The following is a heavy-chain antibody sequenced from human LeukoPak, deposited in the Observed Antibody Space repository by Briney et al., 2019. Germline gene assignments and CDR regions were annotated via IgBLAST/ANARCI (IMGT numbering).Heavy chain of an antibody. V-gene: IGHV3-64D*06. J-gene: IGHJ4*02. CDR1: GFTFSTYV. CDR2: ISSNGDNT. Sequence: GGSLRLSCSVSGFTFSTYVMHCVRQAPGKGLEYVSAISSNGDNTYYADSVQGRFTISRDNSKNTLYLQMSSLRADDTAVYYCVRGTGDWGQGTLVT. CDR3: VRGTGD.